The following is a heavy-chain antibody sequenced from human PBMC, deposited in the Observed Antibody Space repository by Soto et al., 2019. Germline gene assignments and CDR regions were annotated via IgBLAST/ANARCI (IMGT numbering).Heavy chain of an antibody. J-gene: IGHJ4*02. CDR2: IYYSGST. CDR3: ARGGIAAAAPPDY. CDR1: GGSISSGGYY. Sequence: PSETLSLTCTVSGGSISSGGYYWSWIRQHPGKGLEWIGYIYYSGSTYYNPSLKSRVTISVDTSKNQFSLKLSSVTAADTAVYYCARGGIAAAAPPDYWGQGTRVTVSS. D-gene: IGHD6-13*01. V-gene: IGHV4-31*03.